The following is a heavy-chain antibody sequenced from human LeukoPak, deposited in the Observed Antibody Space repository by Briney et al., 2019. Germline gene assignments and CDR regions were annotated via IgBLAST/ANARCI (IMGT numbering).Heavy chain of an antibody. V-gene: IGHV3-21*01. D-gene: IGHD2-15*01. J-gene: IGHJ4*02. CDR1: GFTFSSYS. CDR3: ARSRPRWLRLGGSCPLDY. Sequence: PGGSLRLSCAASGFTFSSYSMNWVRQAPGKGLEWVSSISSSSSYIYYADSVKGRFTISRDNAKNSLYLQMNSLRAEDTAVYYCARSRPRWLRLGGSCPLDYWGQGTLVTVSS. CDR2: ISSSSSYI.